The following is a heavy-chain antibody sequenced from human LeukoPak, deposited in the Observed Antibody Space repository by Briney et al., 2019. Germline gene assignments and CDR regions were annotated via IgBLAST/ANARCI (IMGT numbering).Heavy chain of an antibody. CDR3: ARGYSSSWYVGYYYYYMDV. Sequence: SETLSLTCAVYGGSFSGYYWSWIRQPPGKGLEWIGEINHSGSTNYNPSLKCRVTISVDTSKNQFSLKLSSVTAADTAVYYCARGYSSSWYVGYYYYYMDVWGKGTTVTVSS. CDR1: GGSFSGYY. D-gene: IGHD6-13*01. V-gene: IGHV4-34*01. J-gene: IGHJ6*03. CDR2: INHSGST.